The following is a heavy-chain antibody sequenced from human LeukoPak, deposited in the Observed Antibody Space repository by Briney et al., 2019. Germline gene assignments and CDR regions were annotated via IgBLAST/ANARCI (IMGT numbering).Heavy chain of an antibody. CDR1: GFTFRDYV. CDR2: ISPSGDST. J-gene: IGHJ3*01. CDR3: AQDWPSAVTTTPGF. V-gene: IGHV3-23*01. Sequence: GGSLRLSCAASGFTFRDYVISWVRQAPGKGLEWVSSISPSGDSTYYAGSVRGRFTLSRDNSKNMVYFQMNSLRAEDTAKYYCAQDWPSAVTTTPGFWGQGTMVIVSS. D-gene: IGHD4-17*01.